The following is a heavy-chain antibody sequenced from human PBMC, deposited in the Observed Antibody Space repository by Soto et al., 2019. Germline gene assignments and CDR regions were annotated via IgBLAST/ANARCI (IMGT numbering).Heavy chain of an antibody. J-gene: IGHJ4*02. CDR3: AREGLQSFDY. CDR2: SNAGNGNT. D-gene: IGHD5-12*01. CDR1: GYTFTSYA. Sequence: GASVKVSCKASGYTFTSYAMHWVRQAPGQRLEWMGWSNAGNGNTKYSQEFQGRVTITADESTSTAYMELSSLRSEDTAVYYCAREGLQSFDYWGQGTLVTVSS. V-gene: IGHV1-3*02.